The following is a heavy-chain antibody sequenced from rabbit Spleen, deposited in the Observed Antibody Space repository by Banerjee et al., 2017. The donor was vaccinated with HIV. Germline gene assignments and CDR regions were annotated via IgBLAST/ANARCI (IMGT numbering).Heavy chain of an antibody. V-gene: IGHV1S40*01. D-gene: IGHD6-1*01. Sequence: QSLEESGGGLVKPGASLTLTCKASGLDFSGDSYDSYMCWVRQAPGKGLEWIGCINTGSSGSTYYASWMNGRSTISKTSSTTVTLQMTSLTAADTASYFCARLFAYAGYVGFGYATLDYFNLWGPGTLVTVS. CDR2: INTGSSGST. J-gene: IGHJ4*01. CDR1: GLDFSGDSY. CDR3: ARLFAYAGYVGFGYATLDYFNL.